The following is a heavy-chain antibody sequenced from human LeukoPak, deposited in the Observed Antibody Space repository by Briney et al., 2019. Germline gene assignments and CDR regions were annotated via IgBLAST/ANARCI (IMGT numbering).Heavy chain of an antibody. J-gene: IGHJ4*02. CDR1: GFTFSSYG. Sequence: PGRSLRLSCAASGFTFSSYGMHWVRHAQGKGLEWVAVISYDGSNKYYADSVKGRFTISRDNSKNSLYLQMNSLRAEDTAVYYCERYEEGEGFDYWGQGTLVTVSS. CDR3: ERYEEGEGFDY. D-gene: IGHD3-3*01. V-gene: IGHV3-30*03. CDR2: ISYDGSNK.